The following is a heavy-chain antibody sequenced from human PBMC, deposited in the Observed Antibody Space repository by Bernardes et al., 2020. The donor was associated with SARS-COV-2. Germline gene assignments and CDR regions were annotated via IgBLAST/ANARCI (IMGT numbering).Heavy chain of an antibody. CDR3: ARSAVVPAANDAFDI. CDR2: IYYSGST. D-gene: IGHD2-2*01. CDR1: GGSISSYY. Sequence: SETLSLTCTVSGGSISSYYWSWIRQPPGKGLEWIGYIYYSGSTNYNPSLKSRVTVSVDTSKNQFSLKLSSVTAADTAVYYCARSAVVPAANDAFDIWGQGTMVTVSS. V-gene: IGHV4-59*01. J-gene: IGHJ3*02.